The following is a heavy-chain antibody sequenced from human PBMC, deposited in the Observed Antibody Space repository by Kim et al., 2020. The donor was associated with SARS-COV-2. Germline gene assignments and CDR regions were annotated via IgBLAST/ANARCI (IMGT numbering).Heavy chain of an antibody. CDR3: ASLSEMATSPLWNFDL. J-gene: IGHJ2*01. CDR2: INSDGSST. Sequence: GGSLRLSCAASGFTFSSYWMHWVRQAPGKGLVWVSRINSDGSSTSYADSVKGRFTISRDNAKNTLYLQMNSLRAEDTAVYYCASLSEMATSPLWNFDLWGRGTLVTVSS. V-gene: IGHV3-74*01. CDR1: GFTFSSYW. D-gene: IGHD5-12*01.